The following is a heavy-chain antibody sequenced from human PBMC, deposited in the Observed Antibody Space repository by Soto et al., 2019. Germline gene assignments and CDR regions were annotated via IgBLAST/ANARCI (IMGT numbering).Heavy chain of an antibody. CDR2: IWYDGSNK. CDR3: ARGPGTVNTYYFDY. Sequence: QVQLVESGGGVVQPGRSLRLSCAASGFTFSSYGMHWVRQAPGKGLEWVAVIWYDGSNKYYADSVKGRFTISRDNSKNTLYLQMNSLRAEDTAVYYCARGPGTVNTYYFDYWGQGTLVTVSS. CDR1: GFTFSSYG. V-gene: IGHV3-33*01. D-gene: IGHD1-1*01. J-gene: IGHJ4*02.